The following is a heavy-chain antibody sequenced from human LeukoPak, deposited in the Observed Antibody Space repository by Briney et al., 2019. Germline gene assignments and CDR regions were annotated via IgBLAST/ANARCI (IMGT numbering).Heavy chain of an antibody. V-gene: IGHV3-21*01. CDR1: GLTFRWSS. CDR3: ARDGGNDFWSGHYTYHYGLDV. J-gene: IGHJ6*02. CDR2: ISSTSSNR. D-gene: IGHD3-3*01. Sequence: GGSLRLSWSASGLTFRWSSMNLVRQAPGKGPEWVSSISSTSSNRNYADSVKRRLLISRDNAKNSLYLQMNSLRAEDTAVYYCARDGGNDFWSGHYTYHYGLDVWGQGATVTVSS.